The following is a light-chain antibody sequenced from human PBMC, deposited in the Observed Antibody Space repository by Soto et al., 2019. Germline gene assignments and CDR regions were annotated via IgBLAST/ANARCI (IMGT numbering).Light chain of an antibody. Sequence: DIQMTQSPSSLSASVGDRVPITCRASQSISSYLNWYQQKPGKAPKLLIYAAYSLQSGVPSRFSGSGSGTDFTLPISSLQPAECATYYCQQSYSTPRHTFGGGTKVEIK. CDR3: QQSYSTPRHT. CDR2: AAY. J-gene: IGKJ4*01. V-gene: IGKV1-39*01. CDR1: QSISSY.